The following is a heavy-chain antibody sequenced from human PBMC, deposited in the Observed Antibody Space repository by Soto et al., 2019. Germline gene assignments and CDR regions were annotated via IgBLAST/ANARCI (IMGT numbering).Heavy chain of an antibody. D-gene: IGHD1-1*01. J-gene: IGHJ4*02. CDR2: IYHTGST. Sequence: SETLSLTCSVSGGSISTVGHYWTWIRQPPGKGLEWIGSIYHTGSTYYSKSLRSRLTMSVDTSKSQFSLRLSSVTAAATAVYYCARATGTLRSRNCDYWGQGSLVTVSS. V-gene: IGHV4-31*03. CDR1: GGSISTVGHY. CDR3: ARATGTLRSRNCDY.